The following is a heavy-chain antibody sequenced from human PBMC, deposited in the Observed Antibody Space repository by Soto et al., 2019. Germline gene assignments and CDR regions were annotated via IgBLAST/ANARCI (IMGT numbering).Heavy chain of an antibody. D-gene: IGHD2-2*01. J-gene: IGHJ4*02. V-gene: IGHV3-30-3*01. Sequence: QVQLVESGGGVVQPGRSLRLSCAASGVTFSSYAMHWVRQAPGKRLEWVAVISYDGSNKYYADSVKGRFTISRDNSKNTLYLQMNSLSPEDTAVYYCARDGEVVTAAMEGPSLDYWGQGTLVTVSS. CDR3: ARDGEVVTAAMEGPSLDY. CDR2: ISYDGSNK. CDR1: GVTFSSYA.